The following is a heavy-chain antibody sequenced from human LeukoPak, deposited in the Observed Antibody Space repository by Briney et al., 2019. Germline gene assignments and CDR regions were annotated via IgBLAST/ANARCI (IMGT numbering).Heavy chain of an antibody. V-gene: IGHV5-51*01. CDR2: IYPGDSDT. J-gene: IGHJ4*02. CDR1: GCSFTSYW. Sequence: GESLKISCKGSGCSFTSYWIGWVRQMPGKGLEWMGIIYPGDSDTRYSPSFQGQVTISADKSISTAYLQWSSLKASDTAMYYCARRAYGYSSSWYRNFDYWGQGTLVTVSS. D-gene: IGHD6-13*01. CDR3: ARRAYGYSSSWYRNFDY.